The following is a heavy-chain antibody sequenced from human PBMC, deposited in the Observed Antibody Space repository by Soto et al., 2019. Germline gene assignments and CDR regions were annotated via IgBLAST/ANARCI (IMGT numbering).Heavy chain of an antibody. D-gene: IGHD3-10*01. CDR3: ARDRPSYYGSGSYYYYYYGMDV. V-gene: IGHV3-53*01. J-gene: IGHJ6*02. CDR1: GFTVSSNY. CDR2: IYSGGST. Sequence: GGSLRLSCAASGFTVSSNYMSWVRQAPGKGLEWVSVIYSGGSTYYADSVKGRFTISRDNSKNTLYLQMNSLRAEDTAVYYCARDRPSYYGSGSYYYYYYGMDVWGQGTTVTVSS.